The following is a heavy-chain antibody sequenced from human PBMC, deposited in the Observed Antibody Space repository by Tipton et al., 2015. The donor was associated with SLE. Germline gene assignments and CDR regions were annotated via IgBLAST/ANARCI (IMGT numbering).Heavy chain of an antibody. V-gene: IGHV4-4*07. CDR2: IYTSGST. J-gene: IGHJ3*02. Sequence: TLSLTCAVYGGSFSSYYWSWIRQPAGKGLEWIGRIYTSGSTNYNPSLKSRVTISVDTSKNQFSLKLSSVTAADTAVYYCARDQVVGAPGDAFDIWGQGTMVTVSS. D-gene: IGHD1-26*01. CDR3: ARDQVVGAPGDAFDI. CDR1: GGSFSSYY.